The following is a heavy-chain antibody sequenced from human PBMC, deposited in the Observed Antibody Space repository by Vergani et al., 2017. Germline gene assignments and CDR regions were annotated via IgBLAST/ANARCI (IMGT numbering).Heavy chain of an antibody. CDR3: ARGDYGILTDYED. J-gene: IGHJ4*02. CDR2: INPSGGHT. V-gene: IGHV1-46*03. D-gene: IGHD3-9*01. Sequence: QVHVVQSGAEVKKSGASVKVSCKTSGYTFSNYYMHWVRPAPGQGLEWMGIINPSGGHTNYAQKFQGRVTMTRDTSTSTVYMALSSLGSEDTAIYYCARGDYGILTDYEDWGQGTLVTVSA. CDR1: GYTFSNYY.